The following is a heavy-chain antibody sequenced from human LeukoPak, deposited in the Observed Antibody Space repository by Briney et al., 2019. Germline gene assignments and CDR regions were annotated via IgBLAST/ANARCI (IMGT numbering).Heavy chain of an antibody. D-gene: IGHD6-6*01. CDR2: IYYSGST. CDR1: GGSISSSSYY. J-gene: IGHJ4*02. CDR3: ARVAARLQIFDY. Sequence: PSETLSLTCTVSGGSISSSSYYWGWIRQPPGKGLEWVGSIYYSGSTYYNPSLKSRVTISVDTSKNQFSLKLSSVTAADTAVYYCARVAARLQIFDYWGQGTLVTVSS. V-gene: IGHV4-39*01.